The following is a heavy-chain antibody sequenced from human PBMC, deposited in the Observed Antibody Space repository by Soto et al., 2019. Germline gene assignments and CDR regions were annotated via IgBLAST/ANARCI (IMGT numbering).Heavy chain of an antibody. D-gene: IGHD2-21*02. CDR3: ARDLWGYCGTDCYPLDV. V-gene: IGHV4-39*07. Sequence: PSETLSLTCTVSGGSISSSSYYWGWIRQPPGKGLEWIGSMYYSGSTYYNPSFKSRVTISVDTSKNQFSLKLNSVTAADTAVYYCARDLWGYCGTDCYPLDVWGQGTTVTVSS. CDR2: MYYSGST. CDR1: GGSISSSSYY. J-gene: IGHJ6*02.